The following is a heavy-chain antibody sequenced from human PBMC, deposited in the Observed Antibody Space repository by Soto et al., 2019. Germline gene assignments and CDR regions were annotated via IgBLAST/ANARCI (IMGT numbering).Heavy chain of an antibody. V-gene: IGHV1-18*04. CDR1: GYTFTIYG. CDR3: ARDQEYYYDSSGYYPE. J-gene: IGHJ4*02. Sequence: QVQLVQSGAEVKKPGASVKVSCKASGYTFTIYGIIWVRQAPGQGLEWMGWISAYNGNTNYAQKLQGRVTMTTDTSTSTAYMELRSLRSDDTAVYYCARDQEYYYDSSGYYPEWGQGTLVTVSS. CDR2: ISAYNGNT. D-gene: IGHD3-22*01.